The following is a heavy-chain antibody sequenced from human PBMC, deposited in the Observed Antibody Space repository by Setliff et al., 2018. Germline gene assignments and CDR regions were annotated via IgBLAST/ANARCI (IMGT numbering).Heavy chain of an antibody. CDR2: INPGGLSS. Sequence: ASVKVSCKTSGYSFTSHYMHWVRQAPGQGLEWMGIINPGGLSSSSTQKFEGRVTMTRDTSTSTVYMELNSLRDDDTAVYYCAREVSTGENSGCDIWGQGTVVTVSS. D-gene: IGHD3-9*01. V-gene: IGHV1-46*01. CDR1: GYSFTSHY. J-gene: IGHJ3*02. CDR3: AREVSTGENSGCDI.